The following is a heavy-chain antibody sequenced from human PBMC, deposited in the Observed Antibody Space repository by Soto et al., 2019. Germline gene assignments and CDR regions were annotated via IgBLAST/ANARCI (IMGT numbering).Heavy chain of an antibody. J-gene: IGHJ4*02. D-gene: IGHD3-10*01. CDR3: AKDFGYGSGSYYLS. Sequence: GGSLRLSCAASGFTFSSYGMHWVRQAPGKGLEWVAVISYDGSNKYYADSVKGRFTISRDNSKNTLYLQMNSLRAEDTAVYYCAKDFGYGSGSYYLSWGQGTLVTVSS. V-gene: IGHV3-30*18. CDR2: ISYDGSNK. CDR1: GFTFSSYG.